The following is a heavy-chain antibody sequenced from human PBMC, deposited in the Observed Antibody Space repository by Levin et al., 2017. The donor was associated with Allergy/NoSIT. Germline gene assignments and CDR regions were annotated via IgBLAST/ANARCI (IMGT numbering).Heavy chain of an antibody. D-gene: IGHD3-10*01. CDR1: GFTFSDYY. CDR2: ISSSGSTI. J-gene: IGHJ4*02. V-gene: IGHV3-11*01. CDR3: ARDSSYYGSGSYSATHY. Sequence: GESLKISCAASGFTFSDYYMSWIRQAPGKGLEWVSYISSSGSTIYYADSVKGRFTISRDNAKNSLYLQMNSLRAEDTAVYYCARDSSYYGSGSYSATHYWGQGTLVTVSS.